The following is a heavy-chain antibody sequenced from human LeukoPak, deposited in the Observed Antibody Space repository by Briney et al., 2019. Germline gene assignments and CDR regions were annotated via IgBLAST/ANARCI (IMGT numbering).Heavy chain of an antibody. Sequence: PGGSLRLSCAASGFTFSSYAMTWVCQAPGKGLEWVSAISGSDTGTYYADSVKGRFTISRDNSKNTLYLQMNSLRAEDTAIYYCAKERSFGTWLGDYWGQGTLVTVSS. CDR1: GFTFSSYA. CDR3: AKERSFGTWLGDY. D-gene: IGHD2/OR15-2a*01. J-gene: IGHJ4*02. V-gene: IGHV3-23*01. CDR2: ISGSDTGT.